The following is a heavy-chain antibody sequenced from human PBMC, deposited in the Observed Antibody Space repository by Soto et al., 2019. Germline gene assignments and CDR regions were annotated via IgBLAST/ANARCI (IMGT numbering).Heavy chain of an antibody. V-gene: IGHV4-61*01. D-gene: IGHD2-15*01. CDR3: ARGGCSGGSCYYLLGPPNWYFDL. CDR1: GGSVSSGSYY. CDR2: IYYSGST. J-gene: IGHJ2*01. Sequence: KPSETLSLTCTVSGGSVSSGSYYWSWIRQPPGKGLEWIGYIYYSGSTNYNPSLKSRVTISVDTSKNQFSLKLSSVTAADAAVYYCARGGCSGGSCYYLLGPPNWYFDLWGRGTLVTVSS.